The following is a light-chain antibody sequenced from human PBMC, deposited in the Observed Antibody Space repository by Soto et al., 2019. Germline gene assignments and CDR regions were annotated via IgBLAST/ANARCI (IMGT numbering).Light chain of an antibody. CDR3: QQYGSSPSIT. CDR2: GAS. V-gene: IGKV3-20*01. CDR1: QSVSSSY. J-gene: IGKJ5*01. Sequence: SVLTQAPVTLSLSPRERSTLSCRASQSVSSSYLAWYQQKPGQAPRLLIYGASSRATGIPDRFSGSGSGTDFTLTISRLDPEDFAVYYCQQYGSSPSITFGQGSRLEIK.